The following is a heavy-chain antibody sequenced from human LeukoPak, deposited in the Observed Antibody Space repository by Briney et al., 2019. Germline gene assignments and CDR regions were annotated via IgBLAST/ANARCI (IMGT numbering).Heavy chain of an antibody. V-gene: IGHV1-46*01. CDR1: TYTFSNYL. CDR3: ARDLGLRGVTNWFDP. J-gene: IGHJ5*02. Sequence: ASVKVFCKASTYTFSNYLMHWMRQAPGQGLEWMGIIDPSGGSTVYAQKFQGRLTMTRETSTSTVYMELSSLRSEDTAIYYCARDLGLRGVTNWFDPWGQGTLVTVSS. D-gene: IGHD3-10*01. CDR2: IDPSGGST.